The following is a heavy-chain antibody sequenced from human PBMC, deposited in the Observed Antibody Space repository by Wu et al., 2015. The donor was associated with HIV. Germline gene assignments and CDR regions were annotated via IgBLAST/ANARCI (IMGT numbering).Heavy chain of an antibody. CDR3: ARGTGTYYYYYMDV. V-gene: IGHV1-2*02. CDR1: GYTFTGYY. CDR2: INPNSGAT. J-gene: IGHJ6*03. Sequence: QVQLVQSGAEVKQPGASVKVSCKASGYTFTGYYIHWVRQAPGQGLEWMGWINPNSGATNSAQKFQGRVTMTRDTSISTGYMDLSRLKSDDTAVYYCARGTGTYYYYYMDVWAEGPRSPSP.